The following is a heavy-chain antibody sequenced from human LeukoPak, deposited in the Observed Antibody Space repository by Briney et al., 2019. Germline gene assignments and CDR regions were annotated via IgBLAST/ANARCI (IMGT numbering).Heavy chain of an antibody. CDR1: GFTFSSYA. J-gene: IGHJ6*02. D-gene: IGHD2-2*02. Sequence: GGSLRLSCAASGFTFSSYAMSWVRQAPGTGLEWVSAISGSGGSTYYADSVKGRVTISRDNSKNTLYLQMNSLRAEDTAVYYCAKEMSCSSTSCYIWYYYYGMDVWGQGTTVTVSS. CDR3: AKEMSCSSTSCYIWYYYYGMDV. V-gene: IGHV3-23*01. CDR2: ISGSGGST.